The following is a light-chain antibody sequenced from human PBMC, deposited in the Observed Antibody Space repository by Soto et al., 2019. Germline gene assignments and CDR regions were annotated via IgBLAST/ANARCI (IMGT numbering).Light chain of an antibody. CDR3: QQYSSIPIT. Sequence: QSVLYSSNSKNCLAWFQKKPGQPPKLLIFWASTREFGVPDRFSGSGSGTDFTLTISSLQPEDVAVYYCQQYSSIPITFGQGTRLEIK. J-gene: IGKJ5*01. CDR1: QSVLYSSNSKNC. V-gene: IGKV4-1*01. CDR2: WAS.